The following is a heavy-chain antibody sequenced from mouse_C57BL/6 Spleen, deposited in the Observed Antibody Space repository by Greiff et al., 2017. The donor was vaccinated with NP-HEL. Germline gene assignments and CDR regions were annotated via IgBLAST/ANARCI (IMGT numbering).Heavy chain of an antibody. CDR3: ARSGWFFAY. Sequence: VQLQQSGPELVKPGASVKIPCKASGYTFTDYNMDWVKQSHGKSLEWIGDINPNNGGTIYNQKFKGKATLTVDKSSSTAYMELRSLTSEDTAVYYCARSGWFFAYWGQGTLVTVSA. CDR1: GYTFTDYN. CDR2: INPNNGGT. J-gene: IGHJ3*01. D-gene: IGHD2-3*01. V-gene: IGHV1-18*01.